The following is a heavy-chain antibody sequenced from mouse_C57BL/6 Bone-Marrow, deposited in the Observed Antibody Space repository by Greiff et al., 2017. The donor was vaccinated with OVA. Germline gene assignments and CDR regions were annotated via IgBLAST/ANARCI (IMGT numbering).Heavy chain of an antibody. CDR1: GYTFTSYG. D-gene: IGHD1-1*01. J-gene: IGHJ2*01. Sequence: QVQLQQSGAELARPGASVKLSCKASGYTFTSYGISWVKQRTGQGLEWIGEIYPRSGNTYYNEKFKGKATLTADKSSSTAYMELRSLTSEDSAVYFCASGLRYHYWGQGTTLAVSS. CDR3: ASGLRYHY. V-gene: IGHV1-81*01. CDR2: IYPRSGNT.